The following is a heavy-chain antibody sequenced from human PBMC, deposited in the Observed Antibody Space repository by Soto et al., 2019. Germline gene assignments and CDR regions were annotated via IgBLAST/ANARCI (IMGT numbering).Heavy chain of an antibody. CDR2: IYYSGST. Sequence: SETLSLTCTVSGGSISSGGYYWSWIRQHPGKGLEWIGYIYYSGSTYYNPSLKSRVTISVDTSKNQFSLKLSSVTAADTAVYYCASTPPDYDILTGGKSISIVGPWFDPWGQGTLVTVSS. CDR3: ASTPPDYDILTGGKSISIVGPWFDP. J-gene: IGHJ5*02. V-gene: IGHV4-31*03. CDR1: GGSISSGGYY. D-gene: IGHD3-9*01.